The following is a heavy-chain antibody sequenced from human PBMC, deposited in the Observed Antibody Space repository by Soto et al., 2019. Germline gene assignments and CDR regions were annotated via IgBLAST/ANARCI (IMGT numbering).Heavy chain of an antibody. CDR1: GYTFTGYY. J-gene: IGHJ6*02. CDR2: INPNSGGT. D-gene: IGHD3-9*01. Sequence: ASVKVSCKASGYTFTGYYIHWVRQAPGQGLEWMGWINPNSGGTNYAQKFQGWVTMTRDTSISTAYMELSRLRSDDTAVYYCARARLLRYFDWLLDPYYYYYGMDVWGQGTTVTVSS. CDR3: ARARLLRYFDWLLDPYYYYYGMDV. V-gene: IGHV1-2*04.